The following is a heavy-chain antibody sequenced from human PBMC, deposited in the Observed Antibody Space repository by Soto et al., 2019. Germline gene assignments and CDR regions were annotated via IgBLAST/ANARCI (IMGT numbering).Heavy chain of an antibody. V-gene: IGHV3-30-3*01. CDR2: ISYDGSNK. CDR1: GFTFSSYA. D-gene: IGHD3-22*01. CDR3: ARPFGSGYLPQSTMGV. Sequence: PGGSLRLSCAASGFTFSSYAMHWVRQAPGKGLEWVAVISYDGSNKYYADSVKGRFTISRDNSKNTLYLQMNSLRAEDTAVYYCARPFGSGYLPQSTMGVWGQGTTVTVSS. J-gene: IGHJ6*02.